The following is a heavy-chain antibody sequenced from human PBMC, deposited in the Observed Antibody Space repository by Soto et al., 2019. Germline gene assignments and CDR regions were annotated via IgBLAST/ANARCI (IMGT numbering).Heavy chain of an antibody. Sequence: ASVKVSCKTSGYTFTSYGISWVRQAPGQGLEWLGWISPQSQYTKYSEKFQGRLTLTTETSTSTAYMELRSLESDDTAVYYCARDQVAVAGTDNWFDPWGQGTPVTVSS. CDR3: ARDQVAVAGTDNWFDP. D-gene: IGHD6-19*01. CDR2: ISPQSQYT. J-gene: IGHJ5*02. V-gene: IGHV1-18*04. CDR1: GYTFTSYG.